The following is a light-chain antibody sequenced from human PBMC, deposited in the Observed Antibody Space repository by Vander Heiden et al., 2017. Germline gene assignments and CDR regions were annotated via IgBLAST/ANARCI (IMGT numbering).Light chain of an antibody. CDR3: SSYTTSGTLV. Sequence: QSALPQPASVPGSPGQSTTISCAGTSTHVGNDNYVPWNQQPRGKAPRLVPPDFTNRPGGVSRRFAGAKCGNAASLTTSGQHPDDDADYYCSSYTTSGTLVFGTGTKVTVL. V-gene: IGLV2-14*03. CDR2: DFT. CDR1: STHVGNDNY. J-gene: IGLJ1*01.